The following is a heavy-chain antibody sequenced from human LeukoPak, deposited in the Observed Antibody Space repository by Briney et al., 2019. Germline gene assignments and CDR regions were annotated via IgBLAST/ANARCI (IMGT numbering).Heavy chain of an antibody. V-gene: IGHV3-21*06. J-gene: IGHJ4*02. CDR2: ISGGSTYI. Sequence: PGGSLRLSCAASGFTFSHYTMNWIRQAPGKGLEWVASISGGSTYIFYSPSVGGRVYPGSRGGRRFTVSRDDAKNTLFLQMNSLSAEDAAVYYCARDLRYGVVLETDDRGNYWGQGTLVVVSS. D-gene: IGHD4-17*01. CDR1: GFTFSHYT. CDR3: ARDLRYGVVLETDDRGNY.